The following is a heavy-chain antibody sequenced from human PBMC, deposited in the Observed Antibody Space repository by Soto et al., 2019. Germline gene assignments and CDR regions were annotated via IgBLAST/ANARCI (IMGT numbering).Heavy chain of an antibody. CDR2: IYYSGST. V-gene: IGHV4-30-4*01. J-gene: IGHJ4*02. CDR3: ARVIAWFGELYIDY. Sequence: SETLSLTCTVSGGSISSGDYYWSWIRQPPGKGLEWIGYIYYSGSTYYNPSLKSRVTISVDTSKNQFSLKLSSVTAADTAVYYCARVIAWFGELYIDYWGQGTLVTVSS. CDR1: GGSISSGDYY. D-gene: IGHD3-10*01.